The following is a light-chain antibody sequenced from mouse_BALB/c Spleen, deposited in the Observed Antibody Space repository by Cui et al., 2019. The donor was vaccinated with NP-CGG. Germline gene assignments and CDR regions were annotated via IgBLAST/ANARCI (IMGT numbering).Light chain of an antibody. CDR2: GTN. J-gene: IGLJ1*01. V-gene: IGLV1*01. CDR1: TGAVTTSNY. Sequence: QAVLTQESALTTSRGETVTLTCRSSTGAVTTSNYANWVQEKPDHLFTGLIGGTNNRAPGVPARFSGSLIGDKAALTITGAQTEDEAIYFCALWYSNHWVFGGGTKLTVL. CDR3: ALWYSNHWV.